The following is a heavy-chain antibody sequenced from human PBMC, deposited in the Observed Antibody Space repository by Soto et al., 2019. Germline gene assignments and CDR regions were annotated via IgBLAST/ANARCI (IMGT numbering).Heavy chain of an antibody. V-gene: IGHV3-53*01. D-gene: IGHD1-1*01. CDR3: ATWHEREHAYDV. Sequence: DVQLVESGGGLIQPGESLRLSCGAFGFTISGKKYVAWVRQAPGKGLEWVSALYDIDGSFYADSVKGRFTTSSDSSKTTVYLQMNDLRPADTAVYYCATWHEREHAYDVWGLGTTVTVSS. CDR1: GFTISGKKY. J-gene: IGHJ3*01. CDR2: LYDIDGS.